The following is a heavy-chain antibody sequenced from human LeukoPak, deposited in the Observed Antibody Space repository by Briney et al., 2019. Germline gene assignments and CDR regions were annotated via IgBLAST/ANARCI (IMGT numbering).Heavy chain of an antibody. CDR1: GDSVSSNSAA. J-gene: IGHJ3*02. V-gene: IGHV6-1*01. Sequence: SQTLSLTCAISGDSVSSNSAAWNWIRQSPSRGLEWLGRTYYRSKWYNDYAISVKSRMTINPDTSKNQFSLQLNSVTPEDTAVYYCASRYSSGRLTFNIWGQGTMVTVSS. CDR2: TYYRSKWYN. D-gene: IGHD6-19*01. CDR3: ASRYSSGRLTFNI.